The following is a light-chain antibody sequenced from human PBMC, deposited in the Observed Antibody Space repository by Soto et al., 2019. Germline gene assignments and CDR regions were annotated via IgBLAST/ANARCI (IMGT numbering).Light chain of an antibody. CDR3: QQRSNLPPVT. CDR1: QSVSSY. CDR2: DAS. J-gene: IGKJ5*01. V-gene: IGKV3-11*01. Sequence: EIVLTQSPATLSLSPGERATLSCRASQSVSSYLAWYQQKPGQAPRLLIYDASNRATGIPARFIGSGSGTDVTLTISSLEPADFAVYYCQQRSNLPPVTFGQGTRLEIK.